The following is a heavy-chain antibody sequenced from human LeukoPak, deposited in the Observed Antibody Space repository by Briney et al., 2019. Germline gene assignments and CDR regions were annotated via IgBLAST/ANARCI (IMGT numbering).Heavy chain of an antibody. J-gene: IGHJ4*02. D-gene: IGHD3-9*01. CDR2: ITGSGGNT. Sequence: GSLRLSCAASGFTFSNYAMSWVRQAPGKGLEWVSAITGSGGNTYYADSVKGRFTISRDNSKNTVFLQMNSLRAEDAAVYYCAKWGDYDVLTGYYVSDYWGQGTLVTVSS. CDR1: GFTFSNYA. V-gene: IGHV3-23*01. CDR3: AKWGDYDVLTGYYVSDY.